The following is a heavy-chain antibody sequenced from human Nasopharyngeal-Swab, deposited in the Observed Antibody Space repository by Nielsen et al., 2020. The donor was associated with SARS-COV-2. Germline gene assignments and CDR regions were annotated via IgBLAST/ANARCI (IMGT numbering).Heavy chain of an antibody. D-gene: IGHD3-10*01. J-gene: IGHJ4*02. Sequence: SETLSLTCAVYGGSFSGYYWSWIRQPPGKGLEWIGEINHSGSTNYNPSLKSRVTISVDTSKNQFSLKLSSVTAADTAVYYCARFWYGSGSYYPHFDYWGQGTLVTVSS. CDR3: ARFWYGSGSYYPHFDY. V-gene: IGHV4-34*01. CDR2: INHSGST. CDR1: GGSFSGYY.